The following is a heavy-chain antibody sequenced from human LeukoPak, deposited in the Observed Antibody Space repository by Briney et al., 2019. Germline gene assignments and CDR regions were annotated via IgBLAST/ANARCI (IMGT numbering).Heavy chain of an antibody. CDR3: ASSETTDDAFDI. J-gene: IGHJ3*02. CDR1: GGSISSSSYY. D-gene: IGHD1-1*01. CDR2: INHSGST. V-gene: IGHV4-39*07. Sequence: SETLSLTCTVSGGSISSSSYYWSWIRQPPGKGLEWIGEINHSGSTNYNPSLKSRVTISVDTSKNQFSLKLSSVTAADTAVYYCASSETTDDAFDIWGQGTMVTVSS.